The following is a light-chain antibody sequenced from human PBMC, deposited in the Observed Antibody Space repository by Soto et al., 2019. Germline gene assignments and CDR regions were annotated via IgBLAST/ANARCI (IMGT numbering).Light chain of an antibody. Sequence: EIVLTQSPGTLSLSPGDRATLSCGASQTVSSNYLAWYQQNPGEAPRILIFDGSSRGTAVPDSCSSGGCATNFTLTIISLEAEEFALEYCRQHINRPLTFGGGTRLEIK. CDR3: RQHINRPLT. CDR2: DGS. J-gene: IGKJ5*01. CDR1: QTVSSNY. V-gene: IGKV3D-20*02.